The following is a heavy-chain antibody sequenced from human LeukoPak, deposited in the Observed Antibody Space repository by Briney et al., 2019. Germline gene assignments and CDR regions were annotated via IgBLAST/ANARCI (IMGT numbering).Heavy chain of an antibody. CDR2: INWNGGST. V-gene: IGHV3-20*04. CDR1: GFAFDDYG. CDR3: ARDVRTAPSDAFDI. Sequence: GGSLRLSCAASGFAFDDYGMSWVRQAPGKGLEWVSGINWNGGSTGYADSVKGRFTISRDNAKNSLYLQMNSLRAEDTALYYCARDVRTAPSDAFDIWGQGTMVTVSS. J-gene: IGHJ3*02.